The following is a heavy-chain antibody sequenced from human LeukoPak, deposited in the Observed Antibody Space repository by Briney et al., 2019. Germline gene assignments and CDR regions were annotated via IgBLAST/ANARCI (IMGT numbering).Heavy chain of an antibody. Sequence: GGSLRLSCVVSGFTFSTYWMSWVRQAPGKGLEWVANIKQDGSEKYYVDSVKGRSSISRDNAKNSVYLQMNSLRAEDTAVYYCARRPYFDYWGQGTLVTVSS. CDR3: ARRPYFDY. J-gene: IGHJ4*02. CDR2: IKQDGSEK. CDR1: GFTFSTYW. V-gene: IGHV3-7*01.